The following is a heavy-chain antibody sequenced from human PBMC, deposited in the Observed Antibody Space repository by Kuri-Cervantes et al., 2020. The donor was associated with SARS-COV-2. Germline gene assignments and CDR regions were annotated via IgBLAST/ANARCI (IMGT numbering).Heavy chain of an antibody. D-gene: IGHD1-7*01. Sequence: GESLKISCAASGFSFSSYAMSWVRQAPGKGLEWVSVISGSGTGAYYADSVKGRFTISRDNSKNTLYLQMNSLRAEDTAVYFCAKDPTATTEYYYAMDVWGQGTTVTSP. J-gene: IGHJ6*02. CDR1: GFSFSSYA. CDR3: AKDPTATTEYYYAMDV. CDR2: ISGSGTGA. V-gene: IGHV3-23*01.